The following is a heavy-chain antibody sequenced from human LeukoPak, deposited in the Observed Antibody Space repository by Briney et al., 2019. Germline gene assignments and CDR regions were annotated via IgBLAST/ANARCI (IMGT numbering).Heavy chain of an antibody. CDR3: ARGDFWSGYPN. D-gene: IGHD3-3*01. CDR1: GYTFTSYG. J-gene: IGHJ4*02. V-gene: IGHV1-8*02. Sequence: GASVKVSCKASGYTFTSYGISWVRQATGQGLEWMGWMNPNSGNTGYAQKFQGRVTMTRNTSISTAYMELSSLRSEDTAVYYCARGDFWSGYPNWGQGTLVTVSS. CDR2: MNPNSGNT.